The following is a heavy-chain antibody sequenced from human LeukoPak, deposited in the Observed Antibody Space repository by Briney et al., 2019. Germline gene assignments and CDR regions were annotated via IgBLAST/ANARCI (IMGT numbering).Heavy chain of an antibody. CDR3: AKMGNPATVTADY. D-gene: IGHD4-17*01. CDR2: TYYSGST. V-gene: IGHV4-59*08. CDR1: GGSMRSYY. J-gene: IGHJ4*02. Sequence: SETLSLTCTVSGGSMRSYYWSWIRQPPGKGLEWIGYTYYSGSTIYNPSLKSRVTISLDTSKDQFSLKMNSVTAADTAVYFCAKMGNPATVTADYWGQGTLVTVSS.